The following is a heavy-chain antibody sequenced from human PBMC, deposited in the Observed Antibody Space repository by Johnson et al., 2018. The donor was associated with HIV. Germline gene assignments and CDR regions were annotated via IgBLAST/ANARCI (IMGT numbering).Heavy chain of an antibody. J-gene: IGHJ3*02. CDR1: GFTFSSYA. D-gene: IGHD1-26*01. CDR3: ARVWEGAFDI. CDR2: ISYDGSNK. V-gene: IGHV3-30*04. Sequence: QVQLVESGGGLVQPGGSLRLSCAASGFTFSSYAMHWVRQAPGKGLEWVAVISYDGSNKYYADSVKGRFTIPRDNSKNTLYLQMNSLRAEDTAVYYCARVWEGAFDIWGQGTMVTVSS.